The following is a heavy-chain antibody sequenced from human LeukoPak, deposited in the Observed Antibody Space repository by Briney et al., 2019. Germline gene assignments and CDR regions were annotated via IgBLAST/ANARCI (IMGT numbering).Heavy chain of an antibody. CDR2: FFFSSITI. CDR3: ARDRWELLAFDI. V-gene: IGHV3-48*01. J-gene: IGHJ3*02. Sequence: PGGSXXLXXAXXGFTFSSYXMNWVGQAPGKGVEWGLYFFFSSITIYSPHSVNRPFTISRDNANNSLYLQMNSLRAEDTAVYYCARDRWELLAFDIWGQGTMVTVSS. CDR1: GFTFSSYX. D-gene: IGHD1-26*01.